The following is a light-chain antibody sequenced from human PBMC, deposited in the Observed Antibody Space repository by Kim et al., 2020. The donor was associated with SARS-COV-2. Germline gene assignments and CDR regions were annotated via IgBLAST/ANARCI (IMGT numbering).Light chain of an antibody. CDR1: KLGDKY. CDR2: QDS. CDR3: QAWDSNTGV. V-gene: IGLV3-1*01. J-gene: IGLJ2*01. Sequence: SYELTQPPSVSVSPGQTASITCSGDKLGDKYACWYQQKPGQSPVLVIYQDSKRLSGIPERFSGSNSGNTATLTISGTQAMDEADYYCQAWDSNTGVFGGG.